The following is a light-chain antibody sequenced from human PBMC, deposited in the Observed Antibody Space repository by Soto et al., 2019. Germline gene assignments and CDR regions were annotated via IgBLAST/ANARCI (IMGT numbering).Light chain of an antibody. V-gene: IGLV1-40*01. CDR3: QSYVRSLSGWV. CDR2: ANT. Sequence: QSVLTQPPSVSGDPGQRVTISCIGSSSNIGAGYDVHWYQQVPGTAPKFLIYANTNRPSGVPDRFSGSKSGTSASLAITGLQAEDEAEYYCQSYVRSLSGWVFGGGTKLTVL. J-gene: IGLJ3*02. CDR1: SSNIGAGYD.